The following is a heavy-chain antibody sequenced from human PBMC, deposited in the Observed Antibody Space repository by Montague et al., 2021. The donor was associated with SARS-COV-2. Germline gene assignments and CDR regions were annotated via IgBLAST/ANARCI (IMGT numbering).Heavy chain of an antibody. J-gene: IGHJ4*02. CDR3: ARDAEILEYSSLGSFDY. CDR1: GFTVSSYE. Sequence: SLRLSCAASGFTVSSYELNWVRQAPGKGLEWVSYISSSGSTLYYSDSXXVLFTISRDNAKNSLYLQMNSLRAEDTAVYYCARDAEILEYSSLGSFDYWGQGTLVTVSS. D-gene: IGHD6-6*01. CDR2: ISSSGSTL. V-gene: IGHV3-48*03.